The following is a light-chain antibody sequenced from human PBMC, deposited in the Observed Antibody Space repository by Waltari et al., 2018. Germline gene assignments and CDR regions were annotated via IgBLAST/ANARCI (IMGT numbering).Light chain of an antibody. CDR2: GAT. V-gene: IGKV1-39*01. J-gene: IGKJ1*01. CDR1: QSISLY. Sequence: DIQMTQSPSTLSASVGDRVTISCRAGQSISLYLNWYQQKHGEAPKLLIHGATTLENGVPTRFSGSGSGTDFTLTISTLQPEDFATYYCQQSFTTLWTFGQGTEVEIK. CDR3: QQSFTTLWT.